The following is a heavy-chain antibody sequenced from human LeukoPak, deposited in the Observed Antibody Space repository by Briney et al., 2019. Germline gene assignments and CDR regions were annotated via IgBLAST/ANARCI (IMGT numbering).Heavy chain of an antibody. CDR2: ISYDGSNK. V-gene: IGHV3-30-3*01. J-gene: IGHJ4*02. D-gene: IGHD1-26*01. CDR1: GFTFSSYA. Sequence: GGSLRLSCAASGFTFSSYAMHWVRQAPGKGLEWVAVISYDGSNKYYADSVKGRFTISRDNSKNTLYLQMNSLRAEDTAVYYCARGGAFDYWGQGTLVTVSS. CDR3: ARGGAFDY.